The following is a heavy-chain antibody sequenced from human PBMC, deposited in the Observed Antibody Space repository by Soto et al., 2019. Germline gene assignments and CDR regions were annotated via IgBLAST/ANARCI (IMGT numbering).Heavy chain of an antibody. CDR3: ARDCPWPVLAAAGRGWFDP. J-gene: IGHJ5*02. Sequence: QVQLQQWGAGLLKPSETLYLTCAVYGGSFSGYYWSWIRQPPGKGLEWIGENNHSGRTNNNPSLKSRVTISVETSKNQFSLKLSSVTAADTAVYYCARDCPWPVLAAAGRGWFDPWGQGTLVTVSS. V-gene: IGHV4-34*01. CDR2: NNHSGRT. CDR1: GGSFSGYY. D-gene: IGHD6-13*01.